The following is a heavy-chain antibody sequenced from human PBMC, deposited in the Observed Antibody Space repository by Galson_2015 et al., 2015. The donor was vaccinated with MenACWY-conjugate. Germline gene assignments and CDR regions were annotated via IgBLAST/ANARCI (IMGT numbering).Heavy chain of an antibody. Sequence: SVKVSCKASGDSFNTYSFNWLRQAPGQGPEWLGGIIPVFHTTDYAQRFQGRLTITADESTSTVYMELSSLRSDDTAIYYCARPGCDYEPRTFFDYWSQGTLVPVSS. CDR1: GDSFNTYS. CDR3: ARPGCDYEPRTFFDY. CDR2: IIPVFHTT. V-gene: IGHV1-69*13. J-gene: IGHJ4*02. D-gene: IGHD4-17*01.